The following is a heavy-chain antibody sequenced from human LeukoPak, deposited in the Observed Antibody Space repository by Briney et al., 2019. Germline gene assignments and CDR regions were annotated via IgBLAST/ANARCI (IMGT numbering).Heavy chain of an antibody. J-gene: IGHJ4*02. CDR2: IYSGGST. D-gene: IGHD5-18*01. CDR1: EFSVGSNY. Sequence: LSGGSLRLSCAASEFSVGSNYMTWVRQAPGKGLEWVSLIYSGGSTYYADSVKGRFIISRDNAKNSLSLQMNGLRAEDTAVYFCAREVHAEGYNYGLALDYWGQGTLVTVSS. CDR3: AREVHAEGYNYGLALDY. V-gene: IGHV3-66*01.